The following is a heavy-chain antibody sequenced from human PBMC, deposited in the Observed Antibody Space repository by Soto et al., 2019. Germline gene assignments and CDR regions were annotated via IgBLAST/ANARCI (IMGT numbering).Heavy chain of an antibody. CDR2: ISDSGST. V-gene: IGHV4-31*03. CDR1: GGSINGGSYY. Sequence: QVQLQESGPGLVTPLQTLSLTCTVSGGSINGGSYYWSWIRQHPGKGLEGIGYISDSGSTYYNPSLWTRATISVDTSKNQFSLKLNSVTAADTAVYYCARRENYRDTSGYYGFFDYWGQGTLVTVSS. J-gene: IGHJ4*02. D-gene: IGHD3-22*01. CDR3: ARRENYRDTSGYYGFFDY.